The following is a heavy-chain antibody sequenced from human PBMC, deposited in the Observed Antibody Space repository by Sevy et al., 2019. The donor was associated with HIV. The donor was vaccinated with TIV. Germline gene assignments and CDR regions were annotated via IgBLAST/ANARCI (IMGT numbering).Heavy chain of an antibody. Sequence: ASVKVSCKASGYTFTGDYLHWVRQAPGQGLEWMGRVYPNSGGTNYAQKFQGRVTMTRDTSINTAYMELSRLRSDDTAVYYCARDGGGGTTNSGMDVWGQGTTVTVSS. J-gene: IGHJ6*02. CDR2: VYPNSGGT. CDR3: ARDGGGGTTNSGMDV. CDR1: GYTFTGDY. D-gene: IGHD1-7*01. V-gene: IGHV1-2*06.